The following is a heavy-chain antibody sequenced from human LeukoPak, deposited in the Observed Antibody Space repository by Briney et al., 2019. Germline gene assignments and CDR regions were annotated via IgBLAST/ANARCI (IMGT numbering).Heavy chain of an antibody. V-gene: IGHV3-23*01. Sequence: GGSLRLSCATSGFSFSSYAMSWVRQAPGKGLEWVSAMSSSDDGRYYAASVRGRFTISRDTSRSTLYLQMNSLRAEDAAVYYCAELGIMIGGVWGKGTTVTISS. CDR3: AELGIMIGGV. J-gene: IGHJ6*04. CDR1: GFSFSSYA. D-gene: IGHD3-16*01. CDR2: MSSSDDGR.